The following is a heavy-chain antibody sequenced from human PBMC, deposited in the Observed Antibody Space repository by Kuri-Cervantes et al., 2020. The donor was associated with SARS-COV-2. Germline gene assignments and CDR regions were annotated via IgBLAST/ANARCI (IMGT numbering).Heavy chain of an antibody. CDR2: ISGSGGST. V-gene: IGHV3-23*01. Sequence: ESLKISCAASGFTFSSYAMSWVRQAPGKGLEWVSAISGSGGSTYYADSVKGRFTISRDNAKNSLYLQMNSLRAEDTAVYYCAKEWIAAAGPPHYYYYGMDVWGQGTTVTVSS. D-gene: IGHD6-13*01. CDR3: AKEWIAAAGPPHYYYYGMDV. J-gene: IGHJ6*02. CDR1: GFTFSSYA.